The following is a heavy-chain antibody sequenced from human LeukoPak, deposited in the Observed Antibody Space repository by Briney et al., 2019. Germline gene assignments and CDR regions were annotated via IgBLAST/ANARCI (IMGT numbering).Heavy chain of an antibody. Sequence: RSGESLKISCKGSGYSFTSYWIGWVRQMPGKGLEWMGIIYPGDSDTRYSPSFQGQVTISADKSISTAYLQWSSLKASDTAMYYCARQGPLAIVAAEFDPWGQGTLVTVSS. CDR3: ARQGPLAIVAAEFDP. D-gene: IGHD6-13*01. CDR1: GYSFTSYW. J-gene: IGHJ5*02. CDR2: IYPGDSDT. V-gene: IGHV5-51*01.